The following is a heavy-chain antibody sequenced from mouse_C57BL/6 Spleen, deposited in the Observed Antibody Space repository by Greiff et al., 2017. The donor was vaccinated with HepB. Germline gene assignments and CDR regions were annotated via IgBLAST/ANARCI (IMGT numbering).Heavy chain of an antibody. CDR2: ISSGSSTI. CDR1: GFTFSDYG. J-gene: IGHJ4*01. CDR3: ARGGWLLPNYYAMDY. V-gene: IGHV5-17*01. Sequence: EVKVVESGGGLVKPGGSLKLSCAASGFTFSDYGMHWVRQAPEKGLEWVAYISSGSSTIYYADTVKGRFTISRDNAKNTLFLQMTSLRSEDTAMYYCARGGWLLPNYYAMDYWGQGTSVTVSS. D-gene: IGHD2-3*01.